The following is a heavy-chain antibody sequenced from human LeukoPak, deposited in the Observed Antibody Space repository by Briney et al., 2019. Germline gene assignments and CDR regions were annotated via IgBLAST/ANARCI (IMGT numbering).Heavy chain of an antibody. D-gene: IGHD4-17*01. CDR2: IYYSGST. Sequence: SETLSLTCTVSGGSISSYYWSWIRQPPGKGLEWIGYIYYSGSTNYNPSLKSRVTISVDTSKNQFSLKLSSVTAADTAVYYCARGGDQGADAFDIWGQGTMVTVSS. CDR1: GGSISSYY. J-gene: IGHJ3*02. V-gene: IGHV4-59*08. CDR3: ARGGDQGADAFDI.